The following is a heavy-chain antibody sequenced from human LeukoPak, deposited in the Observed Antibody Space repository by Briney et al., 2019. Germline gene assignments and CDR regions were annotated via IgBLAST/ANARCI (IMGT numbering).Heavy chain of an antibody. CDR2: IKQDGSEK. V-gene: IGHV3-7*03. CDR1: GFTFSSYW. J-gene: IGHJ4*02. Sequence: AGGSLRLSCAASGFTFSSYWMSWVRQAPGKGLEWVANIKQDGSEKYYVDSVKGRFTISRDNAKNSLYLQMNSLRAEDTAVYYCAVSYGSGSSDYWGQGTLVTVSS. CDR3: AVSYGSGSSDY. D-gene: IGHD3-10*01.